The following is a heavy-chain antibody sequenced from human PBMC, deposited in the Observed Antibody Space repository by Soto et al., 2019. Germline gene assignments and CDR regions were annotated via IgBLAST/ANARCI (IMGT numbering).Heavy chain of an antibody. D-gene: IGHD2-2*01. CDR1: GFTFSSYW. CDR3: ARDVPRYYYYYYMDV. CDR2: INSDGSST. Sequence: GGSLRLSCAASGFTFSSYWMHWVRQAPGKGLVWVSRINSDGSSTSYADSVKGRFTISRDNAKNTLYLQMNSLRAEDTAVYYCARDVPRYYYYYYMDVWGKGTTVTVSS. J-gene: IGHJ6*03. V-gene: IGHV3-74*01.